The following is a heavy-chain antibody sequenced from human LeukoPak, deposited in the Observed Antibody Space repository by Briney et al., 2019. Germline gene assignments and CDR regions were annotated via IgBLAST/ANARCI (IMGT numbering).Heavy chain of an antibody. Sequence: GGSLRLSCAAPGFTVSSSYMSWVRQAPGKGLEWVSVIYSGGSSYYADSVKGRFTISRDNPKNTLYLQMNSLRAEDTAVYYCVRDFMGYCGGECYSRWGKGTTVAVSS. V-gene: IGHV3-66*02. CDR3: VRDFMGYCGGECYSR. CDR1: GFTVSSSY. CDR2: IYSGGSS. J-gene: IGHJ6*04. D-gene: IGHD2-21*01.